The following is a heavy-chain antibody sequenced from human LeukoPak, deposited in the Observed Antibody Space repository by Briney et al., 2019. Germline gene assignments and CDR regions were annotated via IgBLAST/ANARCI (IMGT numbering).Heavy chain of an antibody. CDR2: IYYSGST. Sequence: SETLSLTCTVSGGSISSYYWSWIRQPPGKGLEWIGSIYYSGSTYYNPSLKSRVTISVDTSKNQFSLKLSSVTAADTAVYYCASDLNYNWNYDHDAFDIWGQGTMVTVSS. D-gene: IGHD1-7*01. J-gene: IGHJ3*02. V-gene: IGHV4-59*12. CDR3: ASDLNYNWNYDHDAFDI. CDR1: GGSISSYY.